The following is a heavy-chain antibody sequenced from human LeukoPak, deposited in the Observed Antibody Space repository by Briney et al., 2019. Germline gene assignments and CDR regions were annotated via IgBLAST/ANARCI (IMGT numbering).Heavy chain of an antibody. CDR3: ATSRFSGGLGRFDP. J-gene: IGHJ5*02. CDR2: TYYSGST. Sequence: SETLSLTCSVSGGFISSSSDYCGWIRQPPGKGLEWIGSTYYSGSTYYNPSLKSRVTISVDTSKNQVSLKLTSVTAADTAVYYCATSRFSGGLGRFDPWGQGTLVTVSS. V-gene: IGHV4-39*07. CDR1: GGFISSSSDY. D-gene: IGHD3-10*01.